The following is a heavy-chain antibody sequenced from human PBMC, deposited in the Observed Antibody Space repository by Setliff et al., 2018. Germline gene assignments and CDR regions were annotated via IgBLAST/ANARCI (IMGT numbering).Heavy chain of an antibody. CDR1: GGSTSSYY. D-gene: IGHD6-13*01. CDR2: IYYSGST. J-gene: IGHJ4*02. CDR3: ARQGASGAPHY. V-gene: IGHV4-59*08. Sequence: KTSETLSLTCTVSGGSTSSYYWSWIRQPPGKGLEWIGHIYYSGSTNYNPSLKSRVIISVDTFRSQFSLQLTSVTAADTAIYYCARQGASGAPHYWGQGTLVTVSS.